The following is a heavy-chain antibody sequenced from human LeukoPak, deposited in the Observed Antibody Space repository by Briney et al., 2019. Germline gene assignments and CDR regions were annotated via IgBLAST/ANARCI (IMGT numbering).Heavy chain of an antibody. CDR2: INPNSGGT. J-gene: IGHJ4*02. V-gene: IGHV1-2*04. Sequence: ASVKVSCKASGYTFTGCYMHWVRQAPGQGLEWMGWINPNSGGTNYAQKFQGWVTMTRDASISTAYMELSRLRSDDTAVYYCARTLRYFGLPDYWGQGTLVTVSS. D-gene: IGHD3-9*01. CDR1: GYTFTGCY. CDR3: ARTLRYFGLPDY.